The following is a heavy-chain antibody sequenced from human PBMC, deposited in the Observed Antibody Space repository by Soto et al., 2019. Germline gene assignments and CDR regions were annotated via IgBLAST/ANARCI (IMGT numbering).Heavy chain of an antibody. V-gene: IGHV1-3*01. D-gene: IGHD3-22*01. CDR3: ARGGYFDSSGYLGY. CDR1: GYTFTSYG. CDR2: INPGNGKT. J-gene: IGHJ4*02. Sequence: QVQLVQSGAEVKKPGASVRVSCKASGYTFTSYGMNWVRQAPGRRLEWMGWINPGNGKTKYSQKVHGRLIITRDTSASTAYMQLSSLTSEDTAIYYCARGGYFDSSGYLGYWGQGTLVTVSS.